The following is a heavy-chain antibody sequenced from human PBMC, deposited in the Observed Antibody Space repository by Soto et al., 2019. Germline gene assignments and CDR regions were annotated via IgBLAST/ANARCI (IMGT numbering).Heavy chain of an antibody. J-gene: IGHJ4*02. CDR2: IGSLITST. V-gene: IGHV3-23*01. D-gene: IGHD3-10*01. CDR3: GRGLCFGNRNYFDF. Sequence: EVQLLESGGGLIQPGGSLRLSCAASGFSFSSHALTWVRQAPGKGLEWVSVIGSLITSTFYADSFRGRFTISRDNSKNTVYLQMNNLRAEDTAIYYWGRGLCFGNRNYFDFWGQGTLVTVSS. CDR1: GFSFSSHA.